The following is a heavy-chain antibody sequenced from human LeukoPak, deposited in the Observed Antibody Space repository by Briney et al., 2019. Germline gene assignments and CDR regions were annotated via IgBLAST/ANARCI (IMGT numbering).Heavy chain of an antibody. Sequence: SETLSLTCAVHGGSFSGYYWSWIRQPPGKGLEWIGEINHSGSTNYNPSLKSRVTISVDTSKNQFSLKVSSVTAADTAVYYCARGYGGIYYYYMDVWGKGTTVTVSS. CDR2: INHSGST. CDR3: ARGYGGIYYYYMDV. V-gene: IGHV4-34*01. D-gene: IGHD3-16*01. J-gene: IGHJ6*03. CDR1: GGSFSGYY.